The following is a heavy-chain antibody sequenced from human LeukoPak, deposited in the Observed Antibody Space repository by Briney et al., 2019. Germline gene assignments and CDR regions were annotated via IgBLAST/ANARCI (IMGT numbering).Heavy chain of an antibody. CDR3: SKESCADFWSGYSYFDY. CDR2: IRYDGTIK. Sequence: GGSLRLSCAASGFTFSDYGMHWVRKPPGKGLEWVAFIRYDGTIKYYADSVKGRFNISRDNSKNTVYLQMNSLRAADTAVYSCSKESCADFWSGYSYFDYWGQGTLVTVSS. J-gene: IGHJ4*02. CDR1: GFTFSDYG. V-gene: IGHV3-30*02. D-gene: IGHD3-3*01.